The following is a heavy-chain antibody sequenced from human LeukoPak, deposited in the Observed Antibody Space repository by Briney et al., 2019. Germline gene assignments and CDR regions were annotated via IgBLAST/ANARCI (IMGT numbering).Heavy chain of an antibody. Sequence: PGGSLRLSCAASGFTFDDFAMHWVRQAPGKGLEWVSGISFNGDNIGYADSVKGRFTISRDNAKNSLYLQMNSLRPDDTALYYCTKDFMGYGTGTYPFYFDYWGQGTLVTVSS. D-gene: IGHD3-10*01. CDR2: ISFNGDNI. J-gene: IGHJ4*02. CDR3: TKDFMGYGTGTYPFYFDY. V-gene: IGHV3-9*01. CDR1: GFTFDDFA.